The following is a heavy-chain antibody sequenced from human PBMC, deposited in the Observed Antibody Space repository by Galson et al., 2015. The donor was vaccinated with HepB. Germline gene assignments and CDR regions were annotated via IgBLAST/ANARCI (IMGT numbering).Heavy chain of an antibody. CDR2: IKSKTDGGTT. D-gene: IGHD4-23*01. J-gene: IGHJ4*02. Sequence: SLRLSCAASGFTFSNAWMSWVRQAPGKGLEWVGRIKSKTDGGTTDYAAPVKGRFTISRDDSKNTLYLQMNSLKTEDTAVYYCTTDPNPDYGGNSIWVGYWGQGTLVTVSS. V-gene: IGHV3-15*01. CDR3: TTDPNPDYGGNSIWVGY. CDR1: GFTFSNAW.